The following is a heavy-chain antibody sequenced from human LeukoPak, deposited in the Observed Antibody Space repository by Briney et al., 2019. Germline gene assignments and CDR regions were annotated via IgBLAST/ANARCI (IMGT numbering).Heavy chain of an antibody. CDR1: GGSFSSYY. CDR2: IYYSGST. Sequence: SETLSLTCAVYGGSFSSYYWSWIRQPPGKGLEWIGYIYYSGSTNYNPSLKSRVTISVDTSKNQFSLKLSSVTAADTAVYYCARSSVGDYYDSSGYLYYYGMDVWGQGTTVTVSS. J-gene: IGHJ6*02. D-gene: IGHD3-22*01. V-gene: IGHV4-59*08. CDR3: ARSSVGDYYDSSGYLYYYGMDV.